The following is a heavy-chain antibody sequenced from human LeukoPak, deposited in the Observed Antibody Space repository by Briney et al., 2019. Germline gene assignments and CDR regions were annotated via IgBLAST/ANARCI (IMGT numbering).Heavy chain of an antibody. V-gene: IGHV5-51*01. J-gene: IGHJ5*02. D-gene: IGHD2-15*01. Sequence: GESLKISCKGSGYSFTSYWIGWVGQMPGKGLEWMGIIYPGDSDTRYSPSFQGQVTISADKSISTAYLQWSSLKASDTAMYYCARYCSGGSCYPGTGFDPWGQGTLVTVSS. CDR1: GYSFTSYW. CDR2: IYPGDSDT. CDR3: ARYCSGGSCYPGTGFDP.